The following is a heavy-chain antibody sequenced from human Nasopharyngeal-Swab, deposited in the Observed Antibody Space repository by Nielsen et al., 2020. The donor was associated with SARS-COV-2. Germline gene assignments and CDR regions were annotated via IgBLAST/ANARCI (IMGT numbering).Heavy chain of an antibody. V-gene: IGHV3-20*01. CDR2: INWNGGST. J-gene: IGHJ5*02. CDR3: AREYYDGGFDP. Sequence: GESLKISCAASGFTFDDYGMSWVRQAPGTGLGWVSGINWNGGSTGYADSVKGRFTISRDNAKNSLYLQMNSLRAEDTALYHCAREYYDGGFDPWGQGTLVTVSS. D-gene: IGHD3-3*01. CDR1: GFTFDDYG.